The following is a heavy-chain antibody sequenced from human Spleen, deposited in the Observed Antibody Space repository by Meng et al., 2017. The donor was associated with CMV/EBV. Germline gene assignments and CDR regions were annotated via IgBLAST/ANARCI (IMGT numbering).Heavy chain of an antibody. D-gene: IGHD2-2*01. CDR2: ISAYNGNT. J-gene: IGHJ5*02. Sequence: YTFTSYGISWVRQAPGQGLEWMGWISAYNGNTNYAQKLQGRVTMTTDTSTSTAYMELRSLRSDDTAAYYCARARCSSTSCSANWFDPWGQGTLVTVSS. V-gene: IGHV1-18*01. CDR3: ARARCSSTSCSANWFDP. CDR1: YTFTSYG.